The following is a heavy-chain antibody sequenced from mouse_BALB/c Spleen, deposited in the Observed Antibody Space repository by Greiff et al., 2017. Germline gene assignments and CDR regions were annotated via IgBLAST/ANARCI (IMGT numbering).Heavy chain of an antibody. J-gene: IGHJ3*01. CDR1: GYTFTDYE. CDR2: IDPETGGT. CDR3: TDYGYWFAY. D-gene: IGHD1-2*01. Sequence: QVQLQQSGAELVRPGASVTLSCKASGYTFTDYEMHWVKQTPVHGLEWIGAIDPETGGTAYNQKFKGKATLTADKSSSTAYMELRSLTSEDSAVYYCTDYGYWFAYWGQGTLVTVSA. V-gene: IGHV1-15*01.